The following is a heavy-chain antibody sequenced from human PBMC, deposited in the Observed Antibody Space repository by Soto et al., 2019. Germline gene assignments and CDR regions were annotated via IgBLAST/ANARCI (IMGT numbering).Heavy chain of an antibody. CDR1: GGSFSGYY. V-gene: IGHV4-34*01. CDR3: ARLRSSLPSRSYSYYYYYYMDV. CDR2: INHSGST. Sequence: SETLSLTCAVYGGSFSGYYWSWIRQPPGKGLEWIGEINHSGSTNYNPSLKSPGTISVDTSKNQFSLKLSSVTAADTAVYYCARLRSSLPSRSYSYYYYYYMDVWGKGTTVTVSS. J-gene: IGHJ6*03. D-gene: IGHD3-10*01.